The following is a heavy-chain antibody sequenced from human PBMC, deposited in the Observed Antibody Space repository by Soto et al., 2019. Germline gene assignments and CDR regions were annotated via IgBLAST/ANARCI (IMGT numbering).Heavy chain of an antibody. D-gene: IGHD4-4*01. CDR1: GFTFSSCA. J-gene: IGHJ4*02. Sequence: EVQLLESGGGLVQPGGSLRLSCAASGFTFSSCAMSWVRQTPGKGLEWVSAISGSGGSTYYADSVKGRFTISRDNSKNTLYLQMNSLRAEDTAVYYCAKPPDYSNPLFYWGQGTLVTVSS. CDR2: ISGSGGST. CDR3: AKPPDYSNPLFY. V-gene: IGHV3-23*01.